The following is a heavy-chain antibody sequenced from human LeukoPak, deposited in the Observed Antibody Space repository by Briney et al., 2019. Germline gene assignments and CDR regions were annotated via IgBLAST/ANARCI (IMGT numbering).Heavy chain of an antibody. J-gene: IGHJ4*02. V-gene: IGHV1-2*02. CDR2: INPNSGGT. Sequence: ASVKVSCKASGYTFTGYYMHWVRQAPGQGLEWMGWINPNSGGTNYAQKFQGRVTMTRDTSISAAYMELSRLRSEDTAVYYCARDNDSRDPPHFDYWGQGTLVTVSS. CDR1: GYTFTGYY. D-gene: IGHD3-16*01. CDR3: ARDNDSRDPPHFDY.